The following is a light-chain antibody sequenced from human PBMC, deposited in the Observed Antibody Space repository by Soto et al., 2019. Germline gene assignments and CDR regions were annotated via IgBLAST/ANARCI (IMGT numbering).Light chain of an antibody. V-gene: IGKV2-28*01. J-gene: IGKJ1*01. CDR3: VQSKHTWT. Sequence: DIAMTQSPLSLPVTPGEPASISCRSSQSLLHRNGYNYLHWYLQKPGQSPQLLIHLGSNRASGVPDRFSGSGSGTDFTLKISRVEAEDVGVYYCVQSKHTWTFGQGTKVDIK. CDR1: QSLLHRNGYNY. CDR2: LGS.